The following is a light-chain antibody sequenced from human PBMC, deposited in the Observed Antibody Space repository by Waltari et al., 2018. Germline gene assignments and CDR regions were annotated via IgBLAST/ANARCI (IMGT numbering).Light chain of an antibody. Sequence: QSALTQPASVSGSPGQSITISCYGTSSYVGFYNYVSWYQQHPGKAAKLMIYDVSQRPSGVCDRFSGSKSGNTASLTISGLQAEEEADYYCNSYTGSSSWVFGGGSKVTGL. CDR2: DVS. CDR1: SSYVGFYNY. CDR3: NSYTGSSSWV. J-gene: IGLJ3*02. V-gene: IGLV2-14*01.